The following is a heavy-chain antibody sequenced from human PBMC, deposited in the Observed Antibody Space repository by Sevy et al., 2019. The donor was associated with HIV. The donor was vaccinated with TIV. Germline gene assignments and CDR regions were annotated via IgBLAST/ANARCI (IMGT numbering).Heavy chain of an antibody. CDR1: GFTFSSYG. J-gene: IGHJ6*02. V-gene: IGHV3-33*01. CDR3: AGDRADSGSYLFYYYYGRDV. CDR2: IWYDGSNK. Sequence: GGSLRLSCAASGFTFSSYGMHWVRQAPGKGLEWVAVIWYDGSNKNYADSVKGRFTISKDNSKNTLYLQLNRLRAEDTAVDYCAGDRADSGSYLFYYYYGRDVWGQGTTVTVSS. D-gene: IGHD1-26*01.